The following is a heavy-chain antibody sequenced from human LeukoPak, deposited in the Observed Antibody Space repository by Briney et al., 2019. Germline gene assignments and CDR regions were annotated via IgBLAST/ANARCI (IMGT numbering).Heavy chain of an antibody. CDR2: MNPNSGNT. CDR1: GYTFTSYD. V-gene: IGHV1-8*01. CDR3: ARGSSITIFGVANFDY. Sequence: ASVKVSCKASGYTFTSYDINWVRQATGQGLEWMGWMNPNSGNTGYAQKFQGRVTMTRNTSISTAYMELSSLRSEDTAVYYCARGSSITIFGVANFDYWGQGTLVTVSS. J-gene: IGHJ4*02. D-gene: IGHD3-3*01.